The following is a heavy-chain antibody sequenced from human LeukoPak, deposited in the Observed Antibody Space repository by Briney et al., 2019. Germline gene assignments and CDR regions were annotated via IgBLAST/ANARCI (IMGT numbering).Heavy chain of an antibody. Sequence: TSETLSLTCAVYGGSFSGCYWSWIRQPPGKGLEWIGEINHSGSTNYNPSLKSRVTISVDTSKKQFSLKLSSVTAADTAIYYCARVSYNNYGRPNWFDPWGQGTLVTVSS. CDR3: ARVSYNNYGRPNWFDP. CDR1: GGSFSGCY. D-gene: IGHD4-11*01. CDR2: INHSGST. J-gene: IGHJ5*02. V-gene: IGHV4-34*01.